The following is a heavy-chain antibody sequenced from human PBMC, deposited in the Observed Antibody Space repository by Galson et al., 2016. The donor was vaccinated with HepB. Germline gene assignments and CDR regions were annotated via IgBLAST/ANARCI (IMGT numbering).Heavy chain of an antibody. J-gene: IGHJ4*02. D-gene: IGHD1-1*01. CDR3: AKERLVRRIFDH. V-gene: IGHV3-23*01. CDR1: GFVFSNFG. CDR2: LSPRRTT. Sequence: SLRLSCAASGFVFSNFGLSWVRQAPGKGLEWVASLSPRRTTYYSDSVQGRFTISRDNSNNTLYLQMNGLRAEDTAVYYCAKERLVRRIFDHWGQGTLLTVSS.